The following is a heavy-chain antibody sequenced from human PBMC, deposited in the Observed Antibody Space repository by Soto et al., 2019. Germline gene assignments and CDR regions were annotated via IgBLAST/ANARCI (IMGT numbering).Heavy chain of an antibody. CDR2: IYSGGTI. Sequence: EVQVVESGGGLVQPGGSLRLSCAVSGFTVTINYMSWVRQAPGKGLEWVSVIYSGGTIYYAASVKGRFTISRDTSKNTLYLQMNRLRCADTSVYDCHVYGYWGQGTLVTVSS. CDR3: HVYGY. D-gene: IGHD4-17*01. J-gene: IGHJ4*02. CDR1: GFTVTINY. V-gene: IGHV3-53*01.